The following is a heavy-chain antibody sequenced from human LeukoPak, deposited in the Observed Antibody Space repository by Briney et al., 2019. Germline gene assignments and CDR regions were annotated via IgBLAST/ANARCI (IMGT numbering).Heavy chain of an antibody. CDR2: IYYSGST. J-gene: IGHJ6*02. V-gene: IGHV4-34*01. CDR1: GGSLSGYY. D-gene: IGHD2/OR15-2a*01. CDR3: AKGGSTNFYYGDV. Sequence: SETLSLTCAVYGGSLSGYYWSWIRQPPGKGLEWIGSIYYSGSTYYNPSLKSRVTISVDKSKNQFSLKLRSVTAADTAVYYCAKGGSTNFYYGDVWGQGTTVTVSS.